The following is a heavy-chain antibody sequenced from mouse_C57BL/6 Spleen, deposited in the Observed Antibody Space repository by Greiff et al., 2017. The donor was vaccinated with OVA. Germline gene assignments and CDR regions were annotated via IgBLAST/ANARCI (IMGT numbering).Heavy chain of an antibody. J-gene: IGHJ1*03. CDR3: ARSSSGNSFDV. V-gene: IGHV1-69*01. Sequence: QVQLQQPGAELVMPGASVKLSCKASGYTFTSYWMHWVKQRPGQGLEWIGEIDPSDSYTNYNQKFKGKSTLTVDKSSSTAYMPLSSLTSQDSAVSYCARSSSGNSFDVWGTGTTVTVSS. CDR2: IDPSDSYT. D-gene: IGHD2-1*01. CDR1: GYTFTSYW.